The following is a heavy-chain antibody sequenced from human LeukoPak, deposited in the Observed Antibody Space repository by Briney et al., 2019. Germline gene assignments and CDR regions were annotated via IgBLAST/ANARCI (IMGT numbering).Heavy chain of an antibody. CDR2: ISYDGSNK. CDR3: AKEDGATVDY. J-gene: IGHJ4*02. CDR1: GFTFSSYG. Sequence: GGSLRLSCAASGFTFSSYGMHWVRQAPGKGLEWVAVISYDGSNKYYADSVKGRFTISRDNSKNTLYLQMNSLRAEDTAVYYCAKEDGATVDYWGQGTLATVSS. V-gene: IGHV3-30*18. D-gene: IGHD1-26*01.